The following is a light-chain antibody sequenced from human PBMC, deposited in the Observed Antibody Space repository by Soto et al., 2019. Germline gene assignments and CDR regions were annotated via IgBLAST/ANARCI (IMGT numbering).Light chain of an antibody. CDR1: QDISVY. J-gene: IGKJ5*01. Sequence: DIQMTQSPSSLSASVGDRVTITCRASQDISVYLAWYQQKQGKVPKLLIYSASTLQSGVPSRFSGSGSGTDFTLTISSLQPEDVATYFCQKFNTAPLTFGQGTRLEMK. CDR3: QKFNTAPLT. CDR2: SAS. V-gene: IGKV1-27*01.